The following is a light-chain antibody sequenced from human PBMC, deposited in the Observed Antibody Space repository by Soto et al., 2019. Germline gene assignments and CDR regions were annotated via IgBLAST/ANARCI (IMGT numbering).Light chain of an antibody. V-gene: IGKV3-20*01. Sequence: EIVLTQSPGTLFLSPGEGATLSCRASETVDNGYLAWYQQKPGQAPRLLIFGASSRATGIPARFSGRGSGTDFTLTISRLEPEDFAIYYCQQYGSSPQTFGQGTSVE. CDR3: QQYGSSPQT. CDR1: ETVDNGY. J-gene: IGKJ1*01. CDR2: GAS.